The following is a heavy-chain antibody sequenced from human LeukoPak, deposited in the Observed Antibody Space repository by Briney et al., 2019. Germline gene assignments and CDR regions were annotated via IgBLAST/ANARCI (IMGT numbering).Heavy chain of an antibody. V-gene: IGHV3-64D*09. D-gene: IGHD3-22*01. CDR1: GFTFSSYA. CDR3: VKEKSRASTYYYDSSGYTL. J-gene: IGHJ4*02. Sequence: PGRSLRLSCSASGFTFSSYAMHWVRQAPGKGLEYVSAISSNGGSTYYADSVKGRFTISRDNSKNTLYLQMSSLRAEDTAVYYCVKEKSRASTYYYDSSGYTLWGQGTLVTVSS. CDR2: ISSNGGST.